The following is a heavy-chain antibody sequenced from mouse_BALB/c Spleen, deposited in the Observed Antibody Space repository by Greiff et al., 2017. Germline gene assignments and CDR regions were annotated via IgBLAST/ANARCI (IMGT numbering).Heavy chain of an antibody. CDR1: GYSITSDYA. J-gene: IGHJ3*01. V-gene: IGHV3-2*02. CDR2: ISYSGST. CDR3: AREGAYGRWFAY. D-gene: IGHD6-5*01. Sequence: EVQLQESGPGLVKPSQSLSLTCTVTGYSITSDYAWNWIRQFPGNKLEWMGYISYSGSTSYNPSLKSRISITTDTSKNQFFLQLNSVTTEDTATYYCAREGAYGRWFAYWGQGTLVTVSA.